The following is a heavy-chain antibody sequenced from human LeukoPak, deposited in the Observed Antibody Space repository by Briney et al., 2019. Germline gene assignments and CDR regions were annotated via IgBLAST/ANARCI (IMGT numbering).Heavy chain of an antibody. Sequence: SETLSLTCTVSGNSISSYYWSWIRQPAGKGLEWIGRIYTSGSTNYNPSLKSRVTMSVDTSKNQLSLKLSSVTAADTAVYYCAKTYYYDSSGYYRDAFDIWGQGTMVTVSS. CDR2: IYTSGST. CDR3: AKTYYYDSSGYYRDAFDI. V-gene: IGHV4-4*07. J-gene: IGHJ3*02. D-gene: IGHD3-22*01. CDR1: GNSISSYY.